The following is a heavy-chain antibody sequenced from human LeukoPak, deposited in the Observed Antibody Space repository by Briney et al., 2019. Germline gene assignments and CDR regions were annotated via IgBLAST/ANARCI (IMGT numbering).Heavy chain of an antibody. D-gene: IGHD3-10*01. Sequence: GSSVKVSCKASGGTFISYAISWVRQAPGQGLEWMGGIIPIFGTANYAQRFQGRVTITADKSTSTAYMELSSLRSEDTAVYYCASESQGSGSYSPGYYYMDVWGKGTTVTISS. V-gene: IGHV1-69*06. CDR1: GGTFISYA. J-gene: IGHJ6*03. CDR3: ASESQGSGSYSPGYYYMDV. CDR2: IIPIFGTA.